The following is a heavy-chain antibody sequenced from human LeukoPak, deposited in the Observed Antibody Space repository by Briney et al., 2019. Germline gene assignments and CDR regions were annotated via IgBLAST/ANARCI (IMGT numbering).Heavy chain of an antibody. CDR3: AGTVLRFLSWFDP. D-gene: IGHD3-3*01. CDR1: GYTFTGYY. V-gene: IGHV1-46*03. CDR2: INPSGGST. J-gene: IGHJ5*02. Sequence: GASVKVSCKASGYTFTGYYMHWVRQAPGQGLEWMGIINPSGGSTSYAQKFQGRVTMTRDTSTSTVYMELSSLRSEDTAVYYCAGTVLRFLSWFDPWGQGTLVTVSS.